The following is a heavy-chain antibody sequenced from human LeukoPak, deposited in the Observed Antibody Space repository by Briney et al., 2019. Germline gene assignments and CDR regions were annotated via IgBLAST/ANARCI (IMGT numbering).Heavy chain of an antibody. CDR3: DC. CDR1: GFTVSRNY. Sequence: GGSLRLSCAASGFTVSRNYMSWVRQAPGRGLEWVSVLYRGGGTAYADSVQGRFSISRDNSKNTVYYCTRDVIYASEIYSYGDCWGQGTLVTVSS. J-gene: IGHJ4*02. V-gene: IGHV3-53*01. D-gene: IGHD3-10*01. CDR2: LYRGGGT.